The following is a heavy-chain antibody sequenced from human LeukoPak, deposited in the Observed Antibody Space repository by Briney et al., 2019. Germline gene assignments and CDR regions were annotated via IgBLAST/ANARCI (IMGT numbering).Heavy chain of an antibody. CDR1: RFSFGGFS. CDR2: MKEYGSDI. Sequence: GGSLRLSCAASRFSFGGFSMSWVRQAPGKGLQWVATMKEYGSDIFYVDSVKGRFTISRDNAKNSLYLQMNSLRDEDTGVYYCARPRGCGTSRCNNFDYWGQGTLVTVSS. V-gene: IGHV3-7*01. D-gene: IGHD2-21*01. J-gene: IGHJ4*02. CDR3: ARPRGCGTSRCNNFDY.